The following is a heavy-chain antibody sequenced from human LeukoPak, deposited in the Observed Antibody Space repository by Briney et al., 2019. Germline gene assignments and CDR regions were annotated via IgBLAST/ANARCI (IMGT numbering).Heavy chain of an antibody. CDR1: GFTFSTYA. D-gene: IGHD6-19*01. CDR3: ARRSLPERSGWYFPDY. V-gene: IGHV3-64*02. J-gene: IGHJ4*02. Sequence: GGSLRLSCAASGFTFSTYAMHWVRQAPGKGLEYVAAISSDGGVTYYADSVKGRFTISRDNSRNTLYLQMGSLRAEDMAVYYCARRSLPERSGWYFPDYWGQGTLVTVSS. CDR2: ISSDGGVT.